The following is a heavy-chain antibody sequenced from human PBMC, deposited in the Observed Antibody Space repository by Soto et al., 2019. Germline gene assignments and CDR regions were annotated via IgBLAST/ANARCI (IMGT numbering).Heavy chain of an antibody. CDR2: TYYRSKWYH. Sequence: SQTLSLTCAISGESVSTNSATWDWIRQSPSRGLGWLGRTYYRSKWYHDYAVSVKSRITINPDTSKNQFSLQLNSVTPEDTAVYYCARDSPGYGDYVLFDYWAQGTLVTVSS. V-gene: IGHV6-1*01. D-gene: IGHD4-17*01. J-gene: IGHJ4*02. CDR1: GESVSTNSAT. CDR3: ARDSPGYGDYVLFDY.